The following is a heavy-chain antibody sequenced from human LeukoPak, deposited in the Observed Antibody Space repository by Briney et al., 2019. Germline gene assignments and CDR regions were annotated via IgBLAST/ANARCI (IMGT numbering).Heavy chain of an antibody. J-gene: IGHJ6*02. CDR3: ATGRREVSSYYGMDV. Sequence: SETLSLTCSVSGGSIRSSSYYWGWIRQPPGKGLEWIGSIYYSGSTYYNPSLKSRVTISVDTSKSQFSLKLKSVTAADTAVYYCATGRREVSSYYGMDVWGQGTTVTVSS. V-gene: IGHV4-39*07. D-gene: IGHD3-16*01. CDR1: GGSIRSSSYY. CDR2: IYYSGST.